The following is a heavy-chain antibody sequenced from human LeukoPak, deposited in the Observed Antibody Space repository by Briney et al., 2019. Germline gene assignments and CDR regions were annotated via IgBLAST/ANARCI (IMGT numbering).Heavy chain of an antibody. Sequence: GRSLRLSCAVSGFTFSSYGMHWVRQAPGKGLEWVAVIIYDGSKKNYADSVKGRFTISRDNSKNTLYLQMNSLRAEDTAVYYCAKSVGATGYFDYWGQGTLVTVSS. J-gene: IGHJ4*02. CDR1: GFTFSSYG. CDR2: IIYDGSKK. CDR3: AKSVGATGYFDY. D-gene: IGHD1-26*01. V-gene: IGHV3-30*18.